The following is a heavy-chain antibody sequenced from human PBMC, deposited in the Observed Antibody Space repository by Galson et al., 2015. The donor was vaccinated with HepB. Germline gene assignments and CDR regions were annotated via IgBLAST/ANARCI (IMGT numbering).Heavy chain of an antibody. J-gene: IGHJ4*02. V-gene: IGHV5-51*01. CDR2: IYPVDSDT. CDR3: ARGTITTRHFDR. CDR1: GYSFTSYW. Sequence: QSGAEVKKPGESLKISCKGSGYSFTSYWIGWVRQIPGKGLEWMGVIYPVDSDTRYSPSFQGQVTISADRSISTAYLQWSSLKASDTAMYFCARGTITTRHFDRRGQGTLVTVSS. D-gene: IGHD4-17*01.